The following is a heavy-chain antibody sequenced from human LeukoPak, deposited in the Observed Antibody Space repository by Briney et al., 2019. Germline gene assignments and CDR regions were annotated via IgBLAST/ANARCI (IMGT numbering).Heavy chain of an antibody. J-gene: IGHJ4*02. V-gene: IGHV3-7*01. D-gene: IGHD3/OR15-3a*01. CDR2: IKQDGSNK. CDR3: AKDNPSDSQY. Sequence: GGSLRLSCAASGFTFSSYWMSWVRQAPGKGLEWVANIKQDGSNKYYADSVKGRFTISRDNSKNTLYLQMNSLRAEDTAVYYCAKDNPSDSQYWGQGTLVTVSS. CDR1: GFTFSSYW.